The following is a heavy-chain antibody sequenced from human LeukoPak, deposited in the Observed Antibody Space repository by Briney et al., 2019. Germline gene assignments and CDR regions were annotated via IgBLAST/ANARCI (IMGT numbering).Heavy chain of an antibody. V-gene: IGHV4-30-4*01. J-gene: IGHJ6*04. CDR1: GGSISSGDYY. CDR2: IYYSGST. CDR3: ARGRGELLYYGMAV. Sequence: SETLSLTCTVSGGSISSGDYYWSWIRQPPGKGLEWIGYIYYSGSTYYNPSLKSRVTISVDTSKNQFSLKLSSVTAAGTAVYYWARGRGELLYYGMAVWGKGTTATVSS. D-gene: IGHD1-26*01.